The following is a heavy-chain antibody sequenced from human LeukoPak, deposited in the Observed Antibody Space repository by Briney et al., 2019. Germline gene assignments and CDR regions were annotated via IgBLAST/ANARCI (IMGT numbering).Heavy chain of an antibody. CDR1: GFTVSNSY. CDR2: LYSGGGA. J-gene: IGHJ4*02. Sequence: PGGSLRLSCAASGFTVSNSYISWVRQAPGKGLEWVSVLYSGGGAYYTDSVRGRFTISRDSSKNTLYLQTNSLRADDTAVYYCVGQTHKDYWGQGTLVTVSS. V-gene: IGHV3-53*01. CDR3: VGQTHKDY.